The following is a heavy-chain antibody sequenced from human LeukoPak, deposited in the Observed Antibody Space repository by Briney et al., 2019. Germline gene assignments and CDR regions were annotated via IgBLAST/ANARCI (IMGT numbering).Heavy chain of an antibody. Sequence: PGGSLRLSCAASGFTFSSYGMHWVRQAPGKGLEWVAVISYDGSNKYYADSVKGRFTISRDNSKNTLYLQMNSLRAEDTAVYYCAKASRQRWFLDYWGQGTLVTVSS. J-gene: IGHJ4*02. D-gene: IGHD3-10*01. CDR2: ISYDGSNK. CDR1: GFTFSSYG. V-gene: IGHV3-30*18. CDR3: AKASRQRWFLDY.